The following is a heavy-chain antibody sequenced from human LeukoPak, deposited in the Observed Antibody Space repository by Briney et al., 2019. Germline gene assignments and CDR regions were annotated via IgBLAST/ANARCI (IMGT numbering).Heavy chain of an antibody. CDR1: GFTFSSYS. J-gene: IGHJ4*02. V-gene: IGHV3-21*01. CDR2: ISSSSSYI. D-gene: IGHD4-23*01. Sequence: PGGSLRLSCAASGFTFSSYSMNWVRQAPGKGLEWVSSISSSSSYIYYADSVKGRFTISRDNAKNSLCLQMNSLRAEDTAVYYCARDLSDYSYGGHVGWGQGTLVTVHS. CDR3: ARDLSDYSYGGHVG.